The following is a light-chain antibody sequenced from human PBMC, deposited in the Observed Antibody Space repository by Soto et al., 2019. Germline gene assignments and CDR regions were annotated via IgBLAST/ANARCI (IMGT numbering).Light chain of an antibody. CDR3: QQSYSTPPFT. J-gene: IGKJ3*01. CDR2: AAS. V-gene: IGKV1-39*01. CDR1: QSISSY. Sequence: DIQMTQSPSSLSASVGDRVTITCRVSQSISSYLNWYQQKPWKAPKLLIYAASSLQSGVPSRFSGSGSGTDFTLTISSLQPEDFATYYCQQSYSTPPFTFGPGTKVDIK.